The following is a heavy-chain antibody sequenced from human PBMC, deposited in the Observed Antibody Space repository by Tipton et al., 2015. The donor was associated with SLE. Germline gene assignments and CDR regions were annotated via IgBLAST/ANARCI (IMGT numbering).Heavy chain of an antibody. J-gene: IGHJ5*02. CDR1: GGSISNYY. D-gene: IGHD3-10*01. Sequence: TLSLTCTVSGGSISNYYWSWIRQPPGKGLEWIGYIYYSGSTNYNPSLKSRVTISVDTSKNQFSLKLDSVTAADTAVYYCARGEGYYGSGSYQGWFDPWGQGTLVTVSS. CDR3: ARGEGYYGSGSYQGWFDP. CDR2: IYYSGST. V-gene: IGHV4-59*12.